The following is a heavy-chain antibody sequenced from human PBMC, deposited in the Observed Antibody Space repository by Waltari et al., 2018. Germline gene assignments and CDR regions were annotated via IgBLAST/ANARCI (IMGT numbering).Heavy chain of an antibody. Sequence: QVQLQESGPGLVKPSQTLSLTCTVSGGSISSGSYYWSWIRQPAGKGLEWIGNIDTAEDTHNNPSRETRVTISVDRSTNQFSLKLSSVTAADTAVYYCARGKLVLGDWGQGTLVTVSS. J-gene: IGHJ4*02. CDR2: IDTAEDT. V-gene: IGHV4-61*09. CDR3: ARGKLVLGD. CDR1: GGSISSGSYY. D-gene: IGHD6-6*01.